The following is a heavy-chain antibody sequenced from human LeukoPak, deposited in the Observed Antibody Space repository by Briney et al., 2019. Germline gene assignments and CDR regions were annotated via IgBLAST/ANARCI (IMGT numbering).Heavy chain of an antibody. CDR1: GGSISSGGYY. J-gene: IGHJ5*02. V-gene: IGHV4-31*03. CDR2: IYYSGST. CDR3: ARDRTPYMTDNWFDP. Sequence: SETLSLTCTVSGGSISSGGYYWSWIRQHPGKGLEWIGYIYYSGSTYYNPSLKSRVTISVDTSKNQFSLKLSSVTAADTAVYYCARDRTPYMTDNWFDPWGQGTLVTVSS.